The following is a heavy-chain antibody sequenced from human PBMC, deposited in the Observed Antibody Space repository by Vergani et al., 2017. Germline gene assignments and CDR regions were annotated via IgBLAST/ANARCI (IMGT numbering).Heavy chain of an antibody. J-gene: IGHJ4*02. CDR2: INPSGGST. CDR1: GYTFTSYY. V-gene: IGHV1-46*03. D-gene: IGHD1-26*01. CDR3: ARLFSGSSQGHYFDY. Sequence: QVQLVQSGAEVKKPGASVKVSCKASGYTFTSYYMHWVRQAPGQGLEWMGIINPSGGSTSYAQKFQGRVTMTRGTSTSTVYMELSSLRSEDTAVYYCARLFSGSSQGHYFDYWGQGTLVTVSS.